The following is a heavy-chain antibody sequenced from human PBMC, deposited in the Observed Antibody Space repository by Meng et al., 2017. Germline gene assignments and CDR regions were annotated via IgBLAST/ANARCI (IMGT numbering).Heavy chain of an antibody. CDR3: ARGNSGWYITQNWFDP. CDR2: MNPNSGNT. D-gene: IGHD6-19*01. CDR1: GYNFTSYD. Sequence: ASVKVSCKASGYNFTSYDINWVRQATGQGLEWMGWMNPNSGNTGYAQKFQGRVTMTRNTAISTAYMELSRLRSEETGVYYCARGNSGWYITQNWFDPWGQGTLVTVSS. J-gene: IGHJ5*02. V-gene: IGHV1-8*02.